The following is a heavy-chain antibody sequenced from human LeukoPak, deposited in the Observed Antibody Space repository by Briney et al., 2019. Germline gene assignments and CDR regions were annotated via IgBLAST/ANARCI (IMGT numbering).Heavy chain of an antibody. CDR2: ISAYNGNT. J-gene: IGHJ5*02. CDR1: GYTFTGYG. Sequence: GASVKVSCKASGYTFTGYGISWVRQAPGQGLEWMGWISAYNGNTNYAQKLQGRVTMTTDTSTSTAYMELRSLRSDDTAVYYCARDKRDTAMVTPNWFDPWGQGTLVTVSS. D-gene: IGHD5-18*01. V-gene: IGHV1-18*01. CDR3: ARDKRDTAMVTPNWFDP.